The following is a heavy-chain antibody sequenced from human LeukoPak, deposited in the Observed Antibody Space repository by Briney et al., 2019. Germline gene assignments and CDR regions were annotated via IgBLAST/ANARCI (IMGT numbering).Heavy chain of an antibody. Sequence: GGSLRLSCVASGFSFSSYGMYWVRQAPGKGLEWVSAISGSGGSTYYADSVKGRFTISRDNSKNTLYLQMNSLRAEDTAVYYCAKVPYYDFWSGYFHFDYWGQGTLVTVSS. CDR1: GFSFSSYG. CDR2: ISGSGGST. CDR3: AKVPYYDFWSGYFHFDY. D-gene: IGHD3-3*01. J-gene: IGHJ4*02. V-gene: IGHV3-23*01.